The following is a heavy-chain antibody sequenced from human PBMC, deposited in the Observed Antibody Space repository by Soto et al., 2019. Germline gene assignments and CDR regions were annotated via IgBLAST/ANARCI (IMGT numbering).Heavy chain of an antibody. CDR3: ASWESSISAAVSDF. Sequence: PGGSLRLSCTVSGFTFDNSVISWVRQAPGKGLELVSSISQSDYKYYSDSAEDGFPRSRDNAKNSVSLQINTLIIEDTDVYYFASWESSISAAVSDFWGQGTLVTVSS. CDR2: ISQSDYK. V-gene: IGHV3-21*01. D-gene: IGHD6-13*01. CDR1: GFTFDNSV. J-gene: IGHJ4*02.